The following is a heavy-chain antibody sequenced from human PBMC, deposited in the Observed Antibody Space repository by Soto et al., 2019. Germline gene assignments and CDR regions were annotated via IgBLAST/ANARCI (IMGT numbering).Heavy chain of an antibody. V-gene: IGHV1-18*01. CDR2: ISAYNGNT. D-gene: IGHD3-22*01. CDR3: ARAGQYYDSSGYAS. CDR1: GYSFGTSG. J-gene: IGHJ4*02. Sequence: QVKLVQSGTEVKKPGASMKVSCKASGYSFGTSGISWVRQAPGQGLQWMGWISAYNGNTNYEQKLKDRVTMTTDTSTNTAYLELRSLRSDDTAMYYCARAGQYYDSSGYASWGQGTLVTVSS.